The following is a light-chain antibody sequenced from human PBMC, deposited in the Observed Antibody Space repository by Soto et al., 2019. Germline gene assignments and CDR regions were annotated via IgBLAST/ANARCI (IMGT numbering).Light chain of an antibody. CDR1: QNVNTW. J-gene: IGKJ4*01. CDR3: HQYDSAPLT. Sequence: DVQMTQSPSTLSASVGDRVTITCRASQNVNTWLAWYQQKPGRAPNLLIHKASTLETGVPSRFSGSGSGTEVTLSISSLQPDDFATYYCHQYDSAPLTFGGGTKVEI. V-gene: IGKV1-5*03. CDR2: KAS.